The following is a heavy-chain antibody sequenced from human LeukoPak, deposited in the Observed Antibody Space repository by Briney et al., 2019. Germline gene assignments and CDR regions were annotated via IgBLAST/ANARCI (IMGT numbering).Heavy chain of an antibody. J-gene: IGHJ4*02. V-gene: IGHV1-18*01. CDR1: GYTFSSYG. CDR3: ARDRYYYDSSGYTIKVVPDY. CDR2: ISAYNGNT. Sequence: ASVTLSCTASGYTFSSYGISWERQSPGQGLEWMGWISAYNGNTNYAQKLQGRVTMTTDTSTSTAYMELRSLRSDDTAVYYCARDRYYYDSSGYTIKVVPDYWGQGTLVTVSS. D-gene: IGHD3-22*01.